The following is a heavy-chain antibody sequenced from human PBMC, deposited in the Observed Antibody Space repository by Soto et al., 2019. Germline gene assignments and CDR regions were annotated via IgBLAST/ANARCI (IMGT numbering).Heavy chain of an antibody. J-gene: IGHJ4*02. Sequence: EVQLLESGGGLEQPGGSLRLSCAASGFTFSSFGMSWVRQAPGKGLEWVSSISYSGGNTYYADSVKGRFTISRDNSKNTLYLQMNSLRAEDTAVYYCSKYLGATRTFDYWGQGTLVTVFS. CDR2: ISYSGGNT. D-gene: IGHD1-26*01. V-gene: IGHV3-23*01. CDR1: GFTFSSFG. CDR3: SKYLGATRTFDY.